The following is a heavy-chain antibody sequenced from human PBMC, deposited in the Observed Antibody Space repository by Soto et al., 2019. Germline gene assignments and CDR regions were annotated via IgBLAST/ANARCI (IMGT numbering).Heavy chain of an antibody. CDR2: IYYSGTT. Sequence: SETLSLTCTVSGGSISSSGYYWVWIRQPPGKGLEWIGSIYYSGTTYYNPSLKSRVTISVDTSKNQFSLKLRSVTAADTAVYYCARQSPDYLGSVGWFDPWGHGTLVTRSS. CDR3: ARQSPDYLGSVGWFDP. J-gene: IGHJ5*02. CDR1: GGSISSSGYY. V-gene: IGHV4-39*01. D-gene: IGHD1-26*01.